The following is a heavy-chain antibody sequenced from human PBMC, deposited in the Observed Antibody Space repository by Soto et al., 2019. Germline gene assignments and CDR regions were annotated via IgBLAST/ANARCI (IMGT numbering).Heavy chain of an antibody. Sequence: QVQLVQSGAEVKKPGASGKVSCKASGYTFTSYVISWVRQAPGQGLEWMGWISAYNGNTNYAQKLQGRVTMTTDTYTRATYMEVKNQGFYQTAGYYFAKETKVVVVAATWGYLYNGIEVSGHGSTVTVSS. D-gene: IGHD2-15*01. CDR2: ISAYNGNT. V-gene: IGHV1-18*04. CDR1: GYTFTSYV. J-gene: IGHJ6*01. CDR3: AKETKVVVVAATWGYLYNGIEV.